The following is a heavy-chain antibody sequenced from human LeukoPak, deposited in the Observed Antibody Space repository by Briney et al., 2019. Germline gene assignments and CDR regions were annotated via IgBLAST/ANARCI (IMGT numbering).Heavy chain of an antibody. CDR1: GGSISSGGYY. V-gene: IGHV4-61*08. Sequence: PSETLSLTCTVSGGSISSGGYYWSWIRQPPGKGLEWIGYIYYSGSTNYNPSLKSRVTISVDTSKNQFSLKLSSVTAADAAVYYCARDNGVRSWGSCPDYWGQGTLVTVSS. CDR2: IYYSGST. D-gene: IGHD2-2*01. J-gene: IGHJ4*02. CDR3: ARDNGVRSWGSCPDY.